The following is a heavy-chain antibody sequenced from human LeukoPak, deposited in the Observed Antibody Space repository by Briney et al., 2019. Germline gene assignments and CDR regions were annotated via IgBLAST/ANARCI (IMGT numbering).Heavy chain of an antibody. V-gene: IGHV3-23*01. D-gene: IGHD1-1*01. CDR2: ISGSGGST. J-gene: IGHJ6*03. CDR3: AKDGERRFSHDYYYYMDV. Sequence: GGSLRPSCAASGFTFSSYAMSWVRQAPGKGLEWVSAISGSGGSTYYADSVKGRFTISRDNSKNTLYLQMNSLRAEDTAVYYCAKDGERRFSHDYYYYMDVWGKGTTVTVSS. CDR1: GFTFSSYA.